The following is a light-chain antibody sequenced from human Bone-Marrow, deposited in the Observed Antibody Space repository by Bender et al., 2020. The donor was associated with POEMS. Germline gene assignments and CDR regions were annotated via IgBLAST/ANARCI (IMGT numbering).Light chain of an antibody. Sequence: QSVLTQPPSASGTPGQRVTISCSGSNSNIGTNAVNWYQQFPGPAPKLLIYSANQRPSGVPDRFYAFKSGTSGSLAISGLQSEDEADYYCAAWDAGLSGGVFGGGTKLTVL. V-gene: IGLV1-44*01. CDR2: SAN. CDR1: NSNIGTNA. J-gene: IGLJ3*02. CDR3: AAWDAGLSGGV.